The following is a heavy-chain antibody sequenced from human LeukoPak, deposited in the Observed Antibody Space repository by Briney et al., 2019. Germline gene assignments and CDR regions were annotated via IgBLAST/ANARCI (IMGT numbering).Heavy chain of an antibody. CDR1: GFTFSSSA. Sequence: GGSLRLSCAASGFTFSSSAMSWVRQAPGKGLEWVSAISGSGGSTYYADSVKGRFTISRDNSKNTLYLQMNSLRAEDTAVYYCAKDRYCTNGVCYPFDYWGQGTLVTVSS. V-gene: IGHV3-23*01. CDR3: AKDRYCTNGVCYPFDY. CDR2: ISGSGGST. J-gene: IGHJ4*02. D-gene: IGHD2-8*01.